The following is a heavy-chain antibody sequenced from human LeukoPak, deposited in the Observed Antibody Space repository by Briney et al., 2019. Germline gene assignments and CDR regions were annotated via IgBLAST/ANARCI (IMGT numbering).Heavy chain of an antibody. J-gene: IGHJ4*02. CDR2: TSRGGSDI. Sequence: GGSLRLSCATSGFTFSNHEMNWIRQAPGKGLEWVAYTSRGGSDISYADSVKGRFTISTDNANSSLYLQMNSLRAEDTAVYFCVRARLIRLENFFDYWGQGTLVNVSS. CDR1: GFTFSNHE. V-gene: IGHV3-48*03. CDR3: VRARLIRLENFFDY. D-gene: IGHD2-21*02.